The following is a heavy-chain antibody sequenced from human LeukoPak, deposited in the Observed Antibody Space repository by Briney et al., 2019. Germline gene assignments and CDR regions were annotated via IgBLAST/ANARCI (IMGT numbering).Heavy chain of an antibody. CDR1: GGSISNYY. CDR2: FHNSGSP. CDR3: AREATIAAAGTVWRAFDI. D-gene: IGHD6-13*01. Sequence: SETLSLTCTVSGGSISNYYWSWIRQPPGKGLEWIAYFHNSGSPNYNPSLKSRVTISVDTSKNQFSLKLISVTPADTAVYYCAREATIAAAGTVWRAFDIWGQGTMVTVSS. V-gene: IGHV4-59*01. J-gene: IGHJ3*02.